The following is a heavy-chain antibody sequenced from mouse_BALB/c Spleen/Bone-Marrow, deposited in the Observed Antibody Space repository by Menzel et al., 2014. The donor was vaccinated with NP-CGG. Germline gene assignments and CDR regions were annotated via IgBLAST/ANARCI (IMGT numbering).Heavy chain of an antibody. CDR1: GFTFSDYY. D-gene: IGHD2-4*01. J-gene: IGHJ2*01. CDR2: ISNGGGST. Sequence: EVNVVDSGGGLVQPGGSLKLSCATSGFTFSDYYMYWVRQTPEKRLEWVAYISNGGGSTYYPDAVKGRFTISRDNAKNTLYLQMIRLKSEHTAMYYCARHSDYDYFDYWGQGTTLTVSS. CDR3: ARHSDYDYFDY. V-gene: IGHV5-12*02.